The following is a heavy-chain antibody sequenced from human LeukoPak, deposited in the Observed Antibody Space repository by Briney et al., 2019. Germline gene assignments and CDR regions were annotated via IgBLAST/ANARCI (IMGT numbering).Heavy chain of an antibody. D-gene: IGHD4/OR15-4a*01. CDR1: GGSFSGYY. CDR3: ARGRLWGYYYYGMDV. Sequence: SETLSLTCAVYGGSFSGYYWSWIRQPPGKGLEWVGEINHSGSTNYNPSLKSRVTISVDTSKNQFSLKLSSVTAADTAVYYCARGRLWGYYYYGMDVWGQGTTVTVSS. J-gene: IGHJ6*02. CDR2: INHSGST. V-gene: IGHV4-34*01.